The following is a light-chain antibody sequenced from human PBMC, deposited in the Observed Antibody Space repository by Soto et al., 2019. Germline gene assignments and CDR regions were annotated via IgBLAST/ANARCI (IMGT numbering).Light chain of an antibody. CDR2: EVS. CDR1: SSDVGTYKY. CDR3: SSYTSRSTPV. V-gene: IGLV2-14*01. Sequence: QSVLTQPASVSGSPGQSITISCTGTSSDVGTYKYVSWYQQLPGKAPKLMIYEVSNRPSGVSNSFSGSKSGNTASLTISELQAEDEADYYCSSYTSRSTPVFGGGTKVTVL. J-gene: IGLJ2*01.